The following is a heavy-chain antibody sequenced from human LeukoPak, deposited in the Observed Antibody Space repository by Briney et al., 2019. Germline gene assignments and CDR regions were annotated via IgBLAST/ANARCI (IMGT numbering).Heavy chain of an antibody. D-gene: IGHD4-23*01. CDR3: AKGTTREVYRNWFDP. CDR2: ISSSNYI. J-gene: IGHJ5*02. CDR1: GFTFSNAW. V-gene: IGHV3-69-1*01. Sequence: PGGSLRLSCAASGFTFSNAWMTWVRQAPGKGLEWVSSISSSNYIYYADSVKGRFTISRDNAKNSLYLQMNSLRAEDTAVYYCAKGTTREVYRNWFDPWGQGTLVTVSS.